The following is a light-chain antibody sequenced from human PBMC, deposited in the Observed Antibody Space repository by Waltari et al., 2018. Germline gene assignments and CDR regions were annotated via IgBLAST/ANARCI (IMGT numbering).Light chain of an antibody. CDR2: TAS. CDR1: QDIRSD. Sequence: IQLTQSPPSLSASVGDRVTIACRASQDIRSDLAWYQQKPGKAPKRLIYTASILQSGIPSRFSGSGSGTEFSLTITSLQPEDFATYYCQQSYSIPLTFGGGTKVEIK. J-gene: IGKJ4*01. V-gene: IGKV1-17*01. CDR3: QQSYSIPLT.